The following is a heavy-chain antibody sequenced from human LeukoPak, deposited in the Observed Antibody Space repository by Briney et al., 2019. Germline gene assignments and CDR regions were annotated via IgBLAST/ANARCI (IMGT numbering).Heavy chain of an antibody. CDR3: ARVDDFWSGYYTD. CDR1: GYTFTSYD. D-gene: IGHD3-3*01. CDR2: MNPSSGNT. Sequence: GASVKVSCKASGYTFTSYDINWVRQATGQGLEWMGWMNPSSGNTGYAQKFQGRVTITRNTSISTAYMELSSLRSEDTAVYYCARVDDFWSGYYTDWGQGTLVTVSS. V-gene: IGHV1-8*03. J-gene: IGHJ4*02.